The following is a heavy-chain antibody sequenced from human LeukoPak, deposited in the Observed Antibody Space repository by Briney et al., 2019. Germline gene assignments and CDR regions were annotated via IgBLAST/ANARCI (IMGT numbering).Heavy chain of an antibody. J-gene: IGHJ4*02. V-gene: IGHV4-39*07. CDR3: ARVWDYDILTGYLFDY. D-gene: IGHD3-9*01. Sequence: SETLSLTCTVSGGSISSSSYYWGWIRQPPGKGLEWIGSIYYSGSTYYNPSLKSRVTISVDTSKNQFSLKLSSVTAADTAVYYCARVWDYDILTGYLFDYWGQGTLVTVSS. CDR1: GGSISSSSYY. CDR2: IYYSGST.